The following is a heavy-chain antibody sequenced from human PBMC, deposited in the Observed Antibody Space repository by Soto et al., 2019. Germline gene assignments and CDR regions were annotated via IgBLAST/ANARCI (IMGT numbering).Heavy chain of an antibody. Sequence: PSETLSLTCTVSGGSISSGGYYWSWIRQHPGKGLEWIGYIYYSGSTYYNPSLKSRVTISVDTSKIQFSLKLSSVTAADTAVYYCARDGAGGYNSPGGAFDIWGQGTMVTVSS. CDR3: ARDGAGGYNSPGGAFDI. V-gene: IGHV4-31*03. CDR1: GGSISSGGYY. CDR2: IYYSGST. D-gene: IGHD1-1*01. J-gene: IGHJ3*02.